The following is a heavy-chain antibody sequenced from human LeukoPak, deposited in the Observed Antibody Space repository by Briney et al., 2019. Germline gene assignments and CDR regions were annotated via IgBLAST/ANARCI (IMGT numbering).Heavy chain of an antibody. CDR2: IKQDGSEK. CDR3: ARGTSSSWSVQGNWFDP. CDR1: GFTFSSYW. V-gene: IGHV3-7*01. Sequence: PGGSLRLSCAASGFTFSSYWMSWVRQAPGKGLEWVANIKQDGSEKYYVDSVKGRFTISRDNAKNSLYLQMNSLRAEDTAVYYCARGTSSSWSVQGNWFDPWGQGTLVTVSS. D-gene: IGHD6-13*01. J-gene: IGHJ5*02.